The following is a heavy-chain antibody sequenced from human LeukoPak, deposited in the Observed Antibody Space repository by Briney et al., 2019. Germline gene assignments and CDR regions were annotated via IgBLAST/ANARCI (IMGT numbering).Heavy chain of an antibody. J-gene: IGHJ5*02. D-gene: IGHD3-22*01. CDR3: AKGLYYYDSSGYPA. Sequence: GGSLRLSCAASGFTFSSYAMSWVRQAPGKGLEWVSAISGSGGSTYYADSVKGRFTISRDNSKNTLYLQMISLRAEDTAVYYCAKGLYYYDSSGYPAWGQGTLVTVSS. V-gene: IGHV3-23*01. CDR2: ISGSGGST. CDR1: GFTFSSYA.